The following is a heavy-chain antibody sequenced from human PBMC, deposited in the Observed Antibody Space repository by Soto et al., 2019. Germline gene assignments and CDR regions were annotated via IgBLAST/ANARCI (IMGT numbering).Heavy chain of an antibody. CDR3: ARMRFGDAIDY. CDR2: VNPDNHNT. V-gene: IGHV1-18*01. D-gene: IGHD4-17*01. CDR1: GYRFPSYG. Sequence: QVQLVQSGPEVKKPGASVKVSCKVSGYRFPSYGINWVRQAPGQGLEWVGWVNPDNHNTNYAQNLQHRVSLTTDTSTNTAFLELRDLTSDDTAVYYCARMRFGDAIDYCGQGTLVTVSS. J-gene: IGHJ4*02.